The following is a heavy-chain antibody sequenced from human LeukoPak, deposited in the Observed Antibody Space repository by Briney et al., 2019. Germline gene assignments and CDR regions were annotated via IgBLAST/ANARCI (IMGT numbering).Heavy chain of an antibody. V-gene: IGHV4-31*03. CDR3: ARDRTGYFFDD. CDR1: GASISSGAYY. J-gene: IGHJ4*02. Sequence: SQTLSLTCTVSGASISSGAYYWSWIRQHPGKGLEWIGYIYDSGTTYYNPSLKSRVTISLHTSESQFSLKLGSVTAADTAVYFCARDRTGYFFDDWGQGTLVTVSS. CDR2: IYDSGTT.